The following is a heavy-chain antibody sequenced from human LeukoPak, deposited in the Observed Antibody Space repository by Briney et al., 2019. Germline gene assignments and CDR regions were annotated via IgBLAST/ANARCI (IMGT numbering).Heavy chain of an antibody. D-gene: IGHD5-12*01. CDR3: AKDLDRVGSPYYMDV. CDR2: IRYDGSNK. V-gene: IGHV3-30*02. J-gene: IGHJ6*03. CDR1: GFTFSNYG. Sequence: GGSLRLSCAASGFTFSNYGMHWVRQAPGKGPEWVTFIRYDGSNKYYTDSVKGRFTISRDNSKNTLYLQMNSLRGEDTAVYYCAKDLDRVGSPYYMDVWGKGTTVTISS.